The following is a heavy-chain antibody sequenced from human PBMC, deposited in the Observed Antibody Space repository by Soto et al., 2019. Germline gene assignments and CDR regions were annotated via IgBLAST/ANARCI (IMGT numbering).Heavy chain of an antibody. CDR2: INHSGST. J-gene: IGHJ4*02. Sequence: PSETLSLTCAVYGGSFSGYYWSWIRQPPGKGLEWIGEINHSGSTNYNPSLKSRVTISVDTSKNQFSLKLSSVTAADTAVYYCARGRSNVLRFLEWLFDLDYWGQGTLVTVSS. D-gene: IGHD3-3*01. V-gene: IGHV4-34*01. CDR3: ARGRSNVLRFLEWLFDLDY. CDR1: GGSFSGYY.